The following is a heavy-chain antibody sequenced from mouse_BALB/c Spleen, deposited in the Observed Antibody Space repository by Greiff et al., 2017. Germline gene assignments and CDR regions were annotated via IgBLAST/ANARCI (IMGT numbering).Heavy chain of an antibody. Sequence: EVKLMESGGGLVQPGGSLRLSCATSGFTFTDYYMSWVRQPPGKALEWLGFIRNKANGYTTEYSASVKGRFTISRDNSQSILYLQMNTLRAEDSATYYCARCGTTVYFDYWGQGTTLTVSS. V-gene: IGHV7-3*02. J-gene: IGHJ2*01. CDR1: GFTFTDYY. D-gene: IGHD1-1*01. CDR2: IRNKANGYTT. CDR3: ARCGTTVYFDY.